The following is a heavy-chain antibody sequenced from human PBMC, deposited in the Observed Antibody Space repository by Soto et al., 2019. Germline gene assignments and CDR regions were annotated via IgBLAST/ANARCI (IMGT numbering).Heavy chain of an antibody. CDR3: ASEDVLYCCGGSCPLSYYYYYYMDV. D-gene: IGHD2-15*01. V-gene: IGHV3-7*01. Sequence: PGGSLRLSCAASGFTFSSYWMSWVRQAPGKGLEWVVNIKQDGSEKYYVDSVKGRFTISRDNAKNSLYLQMNSLRAEDTAVYYCASEDVLYCCGGSCPLSYYYYYYMDVWGKGTTVTVSS. CDR1: GFTFSSYW. CDR2: IKQDGSEK. J-gene: IGHJ6*03.